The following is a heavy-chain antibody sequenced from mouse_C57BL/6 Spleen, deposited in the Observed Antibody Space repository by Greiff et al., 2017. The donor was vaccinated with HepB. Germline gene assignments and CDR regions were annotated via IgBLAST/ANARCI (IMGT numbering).Heavy chain of an antibody. V-gene: IGHV5-4*01. D-gene: IGHD2-3*01. CDR1: GFTFSSYA. CDR3: ARTYDGYYRYYAMDY. Sequence: EVQGVESGGGLVKPGGSLKLSCAASGFTFSSYAMSWVRQTPEKRLEWVATISDGGSYTYYPDNVKGRFTISRDNAKNNLYLQMSHLKSEDTAMYYCARTYDGYYRYYAMDYWGQGTSVTVSS. J-gene: IGHJ4*01. CDR2: ISDGGSYT.